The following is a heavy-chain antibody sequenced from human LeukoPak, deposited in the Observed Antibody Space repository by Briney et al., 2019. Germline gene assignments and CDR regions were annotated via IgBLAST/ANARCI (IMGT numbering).Heavy chain of an antibody. CDR1: GFTFSSYA. D-gene: IGHD6-19*01. CDR2: ISGNGGRT. V-gene: IGHV3-23*01. Sequence: HPGGSLRLSCAVSGFTFSSYAMSWVRQAPGKWLEWVSGISGNGGRTYYADSVKGRFTISRDNSKNTLYLQMNSLGAEDTAVYYCAKEQIAVAGYYFDNWGQGTLVTVSS. CDR3: AKEQIAVAGYYFDN. J-gene: IGHJ4*02.